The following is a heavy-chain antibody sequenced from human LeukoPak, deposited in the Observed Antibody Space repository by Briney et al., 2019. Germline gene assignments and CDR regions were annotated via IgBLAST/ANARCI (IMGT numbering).Heavy chain of an antibody. J-gene: IGHJ4*02. V-gene: IGHV7-4-1*02. CDR3: ARARHGYFDY. CDR2: ISTNTGNP. CDR1: GYTFVSYP. Sequence: ASVKVSCKVSGYTFVSYPINWVRQVPGQGLEWMGWISTNTGNPTYAQGFTGRFVFSLDTSVSTAYLQITSLKAEDTAVYYCARARHGYFDYWGQGTLVTVSS.